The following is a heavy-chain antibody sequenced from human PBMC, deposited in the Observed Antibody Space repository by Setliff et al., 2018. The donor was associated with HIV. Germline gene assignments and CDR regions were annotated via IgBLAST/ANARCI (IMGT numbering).Heavy chain of an antibody. J-gene: IGHJ4*02. V-gene: IGHV3-21*04. CDR3: ARVMIGYSGYDAFDY. CDR1: GFTFSSYS. CDR2: ISSSSSYI. Sequence: GGSLRLSCATSGFTFSSYSMNWVRQAPGKGLEWVSSISSSSSYIYYADSVKGRFTISRDNAKNSLYLQMNSLRAEDTAVYYCARVMIGYSGYDAFDYWGQGTLVTVSS. D-gene: IGHD5-12*01.